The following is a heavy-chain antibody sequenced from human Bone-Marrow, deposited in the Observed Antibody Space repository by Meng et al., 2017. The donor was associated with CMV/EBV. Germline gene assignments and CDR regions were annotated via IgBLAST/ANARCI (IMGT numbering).Heavy chain of an antibody. D-gene: IGHD3-10*01. CDR1: GLTFSSYS. CDR3: ARLWGVRGYYFDY. J-gene: IGHJ4*02. Sequence: GESLKISCAASGLTFSSYSMNWVRQAPGKGLEWVSSISSSSYIYYADSVKGRFTISRDNAKNSLYLQMNSLRAEDTAVYYCARLWGVRGYYFDYWGQGTLVTVSS. V-gene: IGHV3-21*01. CDR2: ISSSSYI.